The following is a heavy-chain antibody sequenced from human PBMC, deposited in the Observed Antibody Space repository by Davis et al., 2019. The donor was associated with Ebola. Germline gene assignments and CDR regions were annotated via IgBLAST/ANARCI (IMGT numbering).Heavy chain of an antibody. D-gene: IGHD5-18*01. CDR3: ARGWLRGGLDV. J-gene: IGHJ6*04. V-gene: IGHV6-1*01. CDR1: GDSVSSAG. Sequence: PSETLSLTCAISGDSVSSAGWNWIRQSPSRGLEWLGRTYYKSKWYNDYAVSVKSRITINPDTSENQFSLQLNSVTPEDTALYYCARGWLRGGLDVWGEGTTVTVSS. CDR2: TYYKSKWYN.